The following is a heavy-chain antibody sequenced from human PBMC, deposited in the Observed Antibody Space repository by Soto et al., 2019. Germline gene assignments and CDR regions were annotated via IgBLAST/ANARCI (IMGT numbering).Heavy chain of an antibody. D-gene: IGHD4-17*01. J-gene: IGHJ4*02. V-gene: IGHV3-74*01. CDR2: INSDGSST. CDR1: GFTFSSYW. CDR3: ARGEMWANDYGDYDAKAEGDY. Sequence: EVQLVESGGGLVQPGGSLRLSCAASGFTFSSYWMHWVRQAPGKGLVWVSRINSDGSSTSYADSVKGRFTISRDNAKNTLYLQMNSLRAEDTAVYYCARGEMWANDYGDYDAKAEGDYWGQGTLVTVSS.